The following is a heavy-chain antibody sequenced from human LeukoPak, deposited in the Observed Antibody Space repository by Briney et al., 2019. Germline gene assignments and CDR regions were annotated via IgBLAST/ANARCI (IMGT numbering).Heavy chain of an antibody. CDR1: GDSISTYY. V-gene: IGHV4-59*12. CDR3: ARPRSRYSGTNWYFDL. D-gene: IGHD1-26*01. J-gene: IGHJ2*01. CDR2: IYYSGST. Sequence: PSETLSLTCTVSGDSISTYYWSWIRQPPGKGLEWIGYIYYSGSTNYNPSLKSRVTISVDTSKNQFSLKLSSVTAADTAVYYCARPRSRYSGTNWYFDLWGRGTLVTVSS.